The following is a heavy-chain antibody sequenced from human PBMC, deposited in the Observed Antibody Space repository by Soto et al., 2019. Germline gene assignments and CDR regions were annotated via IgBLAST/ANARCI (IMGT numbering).Heavy chain of an antibody. D-gene: IGHD3-16*01. Sequence: EVQLVESGGGLVQPGGSVIISCAASGFTFSGSAIHWVRQASGKGLEWVGRIKARSYNYATAYTASLKGRSTISRDDSKTTANLQMNSLKTEDTAVYFCSRLWAGGDDRDSPPYYLDYWGQVTLVTVSS. V-gene: IGHV3-73*02. CDR1: GFTFSGSA. J-gene: IGHJ4*02. CDR2: IKARSYNYAT. CDR3: SRLWAGGDDRDSPPYYLDY.